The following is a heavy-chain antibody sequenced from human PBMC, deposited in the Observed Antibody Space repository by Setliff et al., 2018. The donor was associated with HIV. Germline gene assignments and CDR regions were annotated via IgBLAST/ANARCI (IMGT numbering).Heavy chain of an antibody. J-gene: IGHJ6*02. CDR3: TAMGVEVVSYYYGMDV. Sequence: GGSLRLSCTGSGFTFGDYAMSWVRQAPGKGLEWVGFIRSKAYGGTTEYAASVKGRFTISRDDSKSLAYLQMNSLKTEDTAVYYCTAMGVEVVSYYYGMDVWGQGTTVTVSS. D-gene: IGHD2-2*01. V-gene: IGHV3-49*04. CDR1: GFTFGDYA. CDR2: IRSKAYGGTT.